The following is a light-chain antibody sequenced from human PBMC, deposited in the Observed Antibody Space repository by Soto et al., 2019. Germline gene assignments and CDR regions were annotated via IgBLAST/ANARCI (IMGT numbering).Light chain of an antibody. CDR3: QQFAASPRT. CDR2: GAS. J-gene: IGKJ1*01. V-gene: IGKV3-20*01. CDR1: QSIATSQ. Sequence: EIVLTQSPGTLSLSPGERATLFCRASQSIATSQLAWYQLKPGQAPRLLIGASTRATGIPDRFSDSGSGTDFTLTISRLEPEDFAVYYCQQFAASPRTFGQGTTVEIK.